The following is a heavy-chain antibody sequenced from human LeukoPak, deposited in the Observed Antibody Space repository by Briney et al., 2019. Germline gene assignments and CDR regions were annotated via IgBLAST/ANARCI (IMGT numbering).Heavy chain of an antibody. CDR2: IYSGGTT. Sequence: QAGGSLRLSCAASGFTISSNHMNWVRQAPGKGLEWVSVIYSGGTTYYADAVKGRFTISRDNSKNTLYLQMNSLRAEDTAVYYCATKRGYSYGLDYWGQGTLVTVSS. CDR3: ATKRGYSYGLDY. J-gene: IGHJ4*02. D-gene: IGHD5-18*01. V-gene: IGHV3-53*01. CDR1: GFTISSNH.